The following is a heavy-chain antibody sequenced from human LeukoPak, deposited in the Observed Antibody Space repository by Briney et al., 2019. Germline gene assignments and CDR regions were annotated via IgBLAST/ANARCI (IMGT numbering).Heavy chain of an antibody. CDR2: ISGSGDNT. V-gene: IGHV3-23*01. D-gene: IGHD3-22*01. J-gene: IGHJ4*02. Sequence: GGSLRLSCAASGFTVSSYWMSWVRQAPGKGLEWVSGISGSGDNTYYADSVKGRFTISRDNSKNTLYVQVNSLGTEDTAAYYCGKGSYYDSSGSFYFDYWGQGTLVTVSS. CDR1: GFTVSSYW. CDR3: GKGSYYDSSGSFYFDY.